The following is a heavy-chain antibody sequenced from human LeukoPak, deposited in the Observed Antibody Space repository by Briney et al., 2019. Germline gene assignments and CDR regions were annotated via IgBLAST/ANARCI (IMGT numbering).Heavy chain of an antibody. J-gene: IGHJ4*02. D-gene: IGHD6-13*01. CDR2: VSSAGTT. CDR1: GFTVSSSY. V-gene: IGHV3-66*01. Sequence: GGSLRLSCAASGFTVSSSYMSWVRQAPGKGLEWVSIVSSAGTTYYADSVKGRFTISRDNSKNTVYLQVNSLRDEDTAVYYCARDLEAANTYYFDYWGQGTMVTVSS. CDR3: ARDLEAANTYYFDY.